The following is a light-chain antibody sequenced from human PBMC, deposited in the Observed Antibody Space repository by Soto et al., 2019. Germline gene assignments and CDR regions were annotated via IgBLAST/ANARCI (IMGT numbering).Light chain of an antibody. CDR2: GAS. CDR3: QHRSNWPPG. Sequence: ETVLTQSPATLPVSPGERATLSCRASQSISSNLAWYQQKPGQAPRLLIYGASTRATGIPARFTGSGSGTDFTLTITTLAPEDFAVYYCQHRSNWPPGFGQGTRLEIK. V-gene: IGKV3-11*01. CDR1: QSISSN. J-gene: IGKJ5*01.